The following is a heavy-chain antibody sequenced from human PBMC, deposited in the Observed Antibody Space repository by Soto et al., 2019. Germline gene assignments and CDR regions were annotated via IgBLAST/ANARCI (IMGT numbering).Heavy chain of an antibody. CDR3: ARRDDSPTAEYFQH. V-gene: IGHV5-51*01. CDR2: IYPGDSDT. Sequence: PGEYLKIYCKGSGYSFTTYWIGWVRQMPGKGLECMGIIYPGDSDTRYSPSFQGQVTISADKSTSTAYLQWSSLKASDTAMYYCARRDDSPTAEYFQHWGQGILVTVSS. CDR1: GYSFTTYW. J-gene: IGHJ1*01. D-gene: IGHD2-21*01.